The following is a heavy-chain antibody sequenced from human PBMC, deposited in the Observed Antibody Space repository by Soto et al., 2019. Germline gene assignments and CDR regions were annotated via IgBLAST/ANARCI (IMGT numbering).Heavy chain of an antibody. J-gene: IGHJ6*02. CDR3: ARDSSYNWIDREHYGMDV. CDR1: GFTFSSYG. Sequence: QVQLVESGGGVVQPGRSLRLSCAASGFTFSSYGMHWVRQAPGKGLEWVAVIWYDGINKYYADSVKGRFTISRDNSYNTLYLQMHSLRAEDTAVYYCARDSSYNWIDREHYGMDVWGQGTTVTVSS. CDR2: IWYDGINK. D-gene: IGHD1-20*01. V-gene: IGHV3-33*01.